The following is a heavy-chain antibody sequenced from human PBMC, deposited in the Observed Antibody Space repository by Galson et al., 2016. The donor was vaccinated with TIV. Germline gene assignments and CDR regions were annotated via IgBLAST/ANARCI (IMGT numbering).Heavy chain of an antibody. V-gene: IGHV1-69*13. D-gene: IGHD3-10*01. CDR3: ARDPQIYGSYQYL. CDR2: IIPLFGTP. Sequence: SVKVSCKASGPIFSNYGVTWLRQAPGQGSEWLGRIIPLFGTPNYAQKFQGRVTITADESTRTVFMELTGLSSADTAIYYCARDPQIYGSYQYLWGQGTLVTVSS. J-gene: IGHJ5*02. CDR1: GPIFSNYG.